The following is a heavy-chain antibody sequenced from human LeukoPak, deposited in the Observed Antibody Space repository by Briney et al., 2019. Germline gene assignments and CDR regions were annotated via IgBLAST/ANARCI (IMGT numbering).Heavy chain of an antibody. CDR3: ARRDYNYYGMDV. Sequence: PSETLSLTCTVSGGSISSYYWSWIRQPPGKGLEWIASIYYSGSTNYNPSLRSRVTTSVDTSKNQFSLKLSSVTAADTAVYYCARRDYNYYGMDVWGRGTTVTVSS. J-gene: IGHJ6*02. CDR2: IYYSGST. V-gene: IGHV4-59*08. CDR1: GGSISSYY.